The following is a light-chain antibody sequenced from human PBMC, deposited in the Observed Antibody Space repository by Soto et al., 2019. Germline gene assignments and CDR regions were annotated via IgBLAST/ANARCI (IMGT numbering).Light chain of an antibody. V-gene: IGLV1-44*01. CDR2: NND. Sequence: QAVVTQPPSASGTPGQRVTISCSGTSSNIGSNSVSWYHHLPGTAPKLLMYNNDQRPSGVPDRFSGSKSDTSASPAISGLQSEDEAEYYCAAWDDSLNGPLFGGGTKLTVL. J-gene: IGLJ2*01. CDR1: SSNIGSNS. CDR3: AAWDDSLNGPL.